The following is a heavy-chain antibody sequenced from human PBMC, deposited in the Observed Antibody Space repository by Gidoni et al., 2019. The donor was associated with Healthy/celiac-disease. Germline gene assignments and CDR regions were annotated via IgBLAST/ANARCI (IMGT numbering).Heavy chain of an antibody. CDR2: IIPIFGTA. Sequence: QVQLVQSAAAVKKTGSSVKVSCKASGGHFSSYAISWVRQAPGQGLEWMGGIIPIFGTANYAQKFQGRVTITADESTSTAYMELSSLRSEDTAVYYCAELSSSSYYYYGMDVWGQGTTVTVSS. CDR1: GGHFSSYA. CDR3: AELSSSSYYYYGMDV. J-gene: IGHJ6*02. V-gene: IGHV1-69*01. D-gene: IGHD6-6*01.